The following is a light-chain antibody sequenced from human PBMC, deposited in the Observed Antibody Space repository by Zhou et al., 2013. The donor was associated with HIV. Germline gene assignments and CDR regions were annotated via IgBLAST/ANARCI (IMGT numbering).Light chain of an antibody. CDR1: QSVSSSY. CDR2: GTS. CDR3: QQYGRSPGTT. J-gene: IGKJ5*01. Sequence: EIVLTQSPGTLSLSPGERATLSCRASQSVSSSYLAWYQQKPGQSPRLLIYGTSSRATGIPDRFSGGGSGTDFTLTISRLEPEDFAVYYCQQYGRSPGTTFGQG. V-gene: IGKV3-20*01.